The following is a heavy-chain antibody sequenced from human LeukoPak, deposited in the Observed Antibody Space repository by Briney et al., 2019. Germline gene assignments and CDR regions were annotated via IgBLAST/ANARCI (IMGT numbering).Heavy chain of an antibody. V-gene: IGHV4-34*01. CDR1: GGSFSGYY. CDR2: INHSGST. D-gene: IGHD1-26*01. J-gene: IGHJ5*02. Sequence: SETLSLTCAVYGGSFSGYYWSWIRQPPGKGLEWIGEINHSGSTNYNPSLKSRVTISVDTSKNQFSLKLSSVTAADTAVYYCARHSGGSYLFNWFDPWGQGTLVTVSS. CDR3: ARHSGGSYLFNWFDP.